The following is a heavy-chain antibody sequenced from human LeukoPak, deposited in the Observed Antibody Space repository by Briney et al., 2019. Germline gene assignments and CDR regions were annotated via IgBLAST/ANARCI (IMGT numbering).Heavy chain of an antibody. V-gene: IGHV3-30*02. Sequence: GGSLRLSCAASGFTFIGYGMHWVRQAPGKGLEWVAFIPYDGSNKYYADSVKGRLTISRDNSKNTLYLQMNSLRAEDTAVYYCARKGWYSDLWGRGTLVSVSS. CDR2: IPYDGSNK. J-gene: IGHJ2*01. CDR1: GFTFIGYG. CDR3: ARKGWYSDL.